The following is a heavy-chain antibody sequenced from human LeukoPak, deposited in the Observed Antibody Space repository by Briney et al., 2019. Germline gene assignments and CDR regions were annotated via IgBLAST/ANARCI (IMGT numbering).Heavy chain of an antibody. V-gene: IGHV3-21*05. D-gene: IGHD1-26*01. CDR2: ISGSGSDI. J-gene: IGHJ4*02. CDR1: GFTFSFYS. Sequence: GGSLRLSCAVSGFTFSFYSVNWVRQAPGRGLEWVSFISGSGSDIFYADSVKGRFTISRDNANNSVSLQMDSLRGDDTAVYYCARDIGGSYSAIDYWGQGTLVTVSS. CDR3: ARDIGGSYSAIDY.